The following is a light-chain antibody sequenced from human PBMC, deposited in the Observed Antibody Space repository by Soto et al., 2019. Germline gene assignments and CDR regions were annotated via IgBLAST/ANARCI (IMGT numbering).Light chain of an antibody. CDR2: DAS. J-gene: IGKJ4*01. Sequence: EIVLTQSPDTLSLSPGERVTLSCTASQTVGTSLAWYQQKPGQAPRLLIYDASKRATGIPARFSGGGSGTDFTLIISSLEPEDSAVYYCRQGSSWPLTFGGGTRVDLK. V-gene: IGKV3-11*01. CDR3: RQGSSWPLT. CDR1: QTVGTS.